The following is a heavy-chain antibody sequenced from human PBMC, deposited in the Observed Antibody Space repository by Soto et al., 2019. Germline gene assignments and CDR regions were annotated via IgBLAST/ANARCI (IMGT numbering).Heavy chain of an antibody. V-gene: IGHV3-15*01. CDR2: IKSKTDGGTT. J-gene: IGHJ4*02. Sequence: GGSLRLSCAASGFTFSNAWMSWVRQAPGKGLEWVGRIKSKTDGGTTDYAAPVKGRFTISRDDSKNTLYLQMNSLKTEDTAVYYCTSSSLSATVTKRRAMRRDDYWGQGTLVTVSS. D-gene: IGHD4-17*01. CDR3: TSSSLSATVTKRRAMRRDDY. CDR1: GFTFSNAW.